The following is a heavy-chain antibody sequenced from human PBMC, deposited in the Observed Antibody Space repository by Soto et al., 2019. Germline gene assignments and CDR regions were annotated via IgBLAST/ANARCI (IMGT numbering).Heavy chain of an antibody. Sequence: QLQLQESGSGLVKPSQTLSLTCAVSGGSISSGGYSWSWIRQPPGNGLEWIGYIYHSGSTYYNLSLKSRVTISVDRSKTQFSLKLSSVTAADTAVYYWPTVPDYWGQGTLVTVSS. CDR2: IYHSGST. CDR3: PTVPDY. V-gene: IGHV4-30-2*01. CDR1: GGSISSGGYS. J-gene: IGHJ4*02.